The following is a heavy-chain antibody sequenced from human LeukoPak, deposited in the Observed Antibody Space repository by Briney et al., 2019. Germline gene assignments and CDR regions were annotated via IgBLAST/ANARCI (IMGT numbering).Heavy chain of an antibody. J-gene: IGHJ4*02. CDR2: ISGSAHKI. CDR3: AGRLTGYSSGYIH. V-gene: IGHV3-23*01. D-gene: IGHD5-18*01. Sequence: GGSLRLSCVASVITFNNYAVSWVRQAPEKGLDWVSVISGSAHKIRYADSVKGRFTISRDNSENIVYLQMNNLRVEDTAVYYCAGRLTGYSSGYIHWGQGTLVTVSS. CDR1: VITFNNYA.